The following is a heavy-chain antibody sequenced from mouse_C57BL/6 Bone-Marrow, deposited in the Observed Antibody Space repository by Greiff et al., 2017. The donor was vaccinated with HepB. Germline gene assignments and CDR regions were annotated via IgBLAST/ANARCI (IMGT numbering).Heavy chain of an antibody. J-gene: IGHJ1*03. V-gene: IGHV1-69*01. D-gene: IGHD2-3*01. CDR2: IDPSDSYT. Sequence: VQLQQPGAELVMPGASVKLSCKASSYTFTSYWMHWVKQRPGQGLEWIGEIDPSDSYTNYNQKFKGKSTLTVDKSSSTAYMQLSSLTSEDSAVYYCAKDGYHWYFDVWGTGTTVTVSS. CDR1: SYTFTSYW. CDR3: AKDGYHWYFDV.